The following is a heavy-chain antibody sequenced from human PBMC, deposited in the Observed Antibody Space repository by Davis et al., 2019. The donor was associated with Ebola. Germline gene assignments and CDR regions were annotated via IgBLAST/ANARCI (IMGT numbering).Heavy chain of an antibody. CDR2: IWYDGSNK. CDR3: ARDSLGLYGTPLDY. J-gene: IGHJ4*02. Sequence: GESLKISCAASGFTFSSYGMHWVRQAPGKGLEWVAVIWYDGSNKYYADSVKGRFTISRDNSKNTLYLQMNSLRAEDTAVYYCARDSLGLYGTPLDYWGQGTLVTVSS. D-gene: IGHD1-1*01. V-gene: IGHV3-33*01. CDR1: GFTFSSYG.